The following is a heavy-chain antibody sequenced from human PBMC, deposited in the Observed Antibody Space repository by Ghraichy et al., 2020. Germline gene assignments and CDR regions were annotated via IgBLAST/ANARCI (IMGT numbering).Heavy chain of an antibody. D-gene: IGHD4-17*01. CDR2: IKSDGSDI. Sequence: GGSLRLSCAASGFTFSRHWMSWVRQAPGKGLEWVASIKSDGSDIFYVDSVKGRFTISRDNAKNSVSLEMNSLRVEDTAVYYCARDPYGDYKDGGTDYWGQGTLVSVSS. J-gene: IGHJ4*02. CDR3: ARDPYGDYKDGGTDY. V-gene: IGHV3-7*01. CDR1: GFTFSRHW.